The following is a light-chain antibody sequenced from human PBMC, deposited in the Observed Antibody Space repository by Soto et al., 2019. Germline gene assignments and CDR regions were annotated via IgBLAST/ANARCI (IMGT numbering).Light chain of an antibody. CDR3: QQFDSSRIYS. CDR2: GGS. Sequence: EILLTQSPGTLSLSPGETATLSCRASQSVTSTYLAWYQQRPDQSPRLIIYGGSTRPTGFLDRFSGGGSGTDFTLTISRLEPEDSAVYYCHCQQFDSSRIYSFGQGTKLEI. V-gene: IGKV3-20*01. J-gene: IGKJ2*03. CDR1: QSVTSTY.